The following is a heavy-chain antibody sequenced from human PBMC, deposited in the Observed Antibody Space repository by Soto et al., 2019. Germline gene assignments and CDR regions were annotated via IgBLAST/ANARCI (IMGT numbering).Heavy chain of an antibody. CDR3: ARRTSQVSFDY. D-gene: IGHD2-2*01. V-gene: IGHV4-39*01. J-gene: IGHJ4*02. CDR2: IYYSGST. Sequence: QLQLQESGPGLLKPSETLSLTCTVSGGSISSSSYYWVWIRQPPGKGLEWIGSIYYSGSTYYNPSLKSRIPISVDTSKNQFSLNLNSVTAADSAVYYCARRTSQVSFDYWGQGALVTVSS. CDR1: GGSISSSSYY.